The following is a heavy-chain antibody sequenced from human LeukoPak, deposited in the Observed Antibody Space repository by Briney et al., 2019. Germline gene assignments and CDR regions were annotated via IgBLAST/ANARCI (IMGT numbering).Heavy chain of an antibody. CDR2: IADRASI. Sequence: PSETLSLTCTVSGGSISRYYWSWIRQPPAKGLEWIAYIADRASITYNPSLKSPVTISLATSKTQFSLKLSSVTAADTAVYYCAGHHPRNTVDFWGQGTLVTVSS. V-gene: IGHV4-59*08. J-gene: IGHJ4*02. CDR1: GGSISRYY. CDR3: AGHHPRNTVDF. D-gene: IGHD2/OR15-2a*01.